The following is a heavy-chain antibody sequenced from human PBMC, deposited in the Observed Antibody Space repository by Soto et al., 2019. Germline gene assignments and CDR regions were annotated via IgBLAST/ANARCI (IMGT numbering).Heavy chain of an antibody. Sequence: QVQLQESGPGLVKPSQTLSLTCTVSGGSISSGDYYWSWNRQHPGKGLEWIGNINYSGNTYYNRSLKSRVTISVDTSKNQFSLKLSSVTAADTAVYYCARWWSGSRQGFDPWGQGTLVTVSS. CDR2: INYSGNT. J-gene: IGHJ5*02. D-gene: IGHD3-3*01. CDR1: GGSISSGDYY. V-gene: IGHV4-31*03. CDR3: ARWWSGSRQGFDP.